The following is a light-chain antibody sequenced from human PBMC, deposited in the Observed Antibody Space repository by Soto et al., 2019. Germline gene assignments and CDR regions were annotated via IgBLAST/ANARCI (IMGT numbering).Light chain of an antibody. Sequence: ESVLTQSPGTPSLSPGERATLSCRASQSVSSSYLARYQQKPGQAPRLLIYGASSRATGIPDRFSGSGSGTDFTLTISRLETEDFAVYYCQQYGSSPRTFGQGTKV. V-gene: IGKV3-20*01. J-gene: IGKJ1*01. CDR1: QSVSSSY. CDR2: GAS. CDR3: QQYGSSPRT.